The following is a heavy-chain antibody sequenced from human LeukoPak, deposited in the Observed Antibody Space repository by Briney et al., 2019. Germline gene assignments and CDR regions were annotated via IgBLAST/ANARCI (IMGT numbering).Heavy chain of an antibody. CDR2: IYYSGST. Sequence: SETLSLTCTVSGGSISSSSYYWGWIRQPPGKGLEWIGSIYYSGSTYYDPSLKSRVTISVDTSKNQFSLKLSSVTAADTAVYYCARGQGTVTTHWGQGTLVTVSS. CDR1: GGSISSSSYY. CDR3: ARGQGTVTTH. D-gene: IGHD4-17*01. V-gene: IGHV4-39*01. J-gene: IGHJ4*02.